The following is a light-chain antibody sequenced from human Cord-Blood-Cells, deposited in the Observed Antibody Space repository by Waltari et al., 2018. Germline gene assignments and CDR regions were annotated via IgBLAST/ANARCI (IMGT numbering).Light chain of an antibody. J-gene: IGKJ4*01. CDR1: QSVSTY. Sequence: EIVLTQSPATLSLSPGERANLSCRASQSVSTYLAWYQQKPGQAPRLLIYDASNRATGIPARVSGSGAGTDFTLTISSLETEDFAVYYCQQRSNWPPRHTFGGGTKVGIK. CDR3: QQRSNWPPRHT. CDR2: DAS. V-gene: IGKV3-11*01.